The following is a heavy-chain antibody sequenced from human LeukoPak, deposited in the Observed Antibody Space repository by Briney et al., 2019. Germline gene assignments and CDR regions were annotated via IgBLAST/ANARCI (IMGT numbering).Heavy chain of an antibody. CDR2: ISYDGSNK. CDR3: AKDREGTTFDN. D-gene: IGHD1-7*01. J-gene: IGHJ4*02. Sequence: GGSLRLSCAASGFTFSNYDMHWVRQAPGKGLEWVAVISYDGSNKYYADSVKGRFTISRDNSKNTVYLQMNSLRAEDTAVYYCAKDREGTTFDNWGQGTLVTVSS. V-gene: IGHV3-30*18. CDR1: GFTFSNYD.